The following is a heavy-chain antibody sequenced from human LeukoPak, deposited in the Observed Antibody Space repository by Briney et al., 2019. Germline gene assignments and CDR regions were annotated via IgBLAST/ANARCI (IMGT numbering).Heavy chain of an antibody. Sequence: SETLSPTCTVSGGSISSYYWSWIRQPPGKGLGWIGYIYYSGSTNYNPSLKSRVTISVDTSKNQFSLKLSSVTAADTAVYYCASVDTAMVSDYWGQGTLVTVSS. CDR1: GGSISSYY. CDR3: ASVDTAMVSDY. V-gene: IGHV4-59*01. D-gene: IGHD5-18*01. CDR2: IYYSGST. J-gene: IGHJ4*02.